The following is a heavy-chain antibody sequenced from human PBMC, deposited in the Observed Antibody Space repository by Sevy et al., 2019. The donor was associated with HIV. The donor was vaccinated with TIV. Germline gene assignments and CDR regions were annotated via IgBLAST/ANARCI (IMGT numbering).Heavy chain of an antibody. CDR3: ARDGGVTYYYDSSGPYGMDV. CDR1: GYTFTGYY. V-gene: IGHV1-2*02. D-gene: IGHD3-22*01. CDR2: INPNSGGT. Sequence: ASVKVSCKASGYTFTGYYMHWVRQAPGQGLEWMGWINPNSGGTNYAQKFQGRVTMTRDTSISTAYMELSRLRSDDTAVYYCARDGGVTYYYDSSGPYGMDVWGQWTTVTVSS. J-gene: IGHJ6*02.